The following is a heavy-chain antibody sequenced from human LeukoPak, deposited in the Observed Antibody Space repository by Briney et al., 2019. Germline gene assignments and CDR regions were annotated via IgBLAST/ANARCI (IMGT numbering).Heavy chain of an antibody. CDR2: IYHSGDT. CDR3: ARNKTVAGPDSWLDP. Sequence: SETLSLTCAVSGYSINSGYYWGWIRQPPGKGLEWIGSIYHSGDTYYNPSLKSRVTISVDTSENHFSLKLSSVTAADTAVYYCARNKTVAGPDSWLDPWGQGTLVTVSS. V-gene: IGHV4-38-2*01. D-gene: IGHD6-19*01. CDR1: GYSINSGYY. J-gene: IGHJ5*02.